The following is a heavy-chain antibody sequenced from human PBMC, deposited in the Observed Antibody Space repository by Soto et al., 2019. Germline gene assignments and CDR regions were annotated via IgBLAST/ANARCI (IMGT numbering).Heavy chain of an antibody. Sequence: GVSLRLSCTASVFTNAWMSWVRQAPGKGLEWVGLIKSKTAGGTTDYAAPLKGRFTILRDDSKNMVSLQMNSLKAEDTDLYYCSTFKSGYKFEYLGQGALVTVSS. CDR3: STFKSGYKFEY. D-gene: IGHD5-12*01. CDR1: VFTNAW. CDR2: IKSKTAGGTT. V-gene: IGHV3-15*01. J-gene: IGHJ4*01.